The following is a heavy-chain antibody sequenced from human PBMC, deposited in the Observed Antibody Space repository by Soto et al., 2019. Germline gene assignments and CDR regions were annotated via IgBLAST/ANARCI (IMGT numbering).Heavy chain of an antibody. Sequence: GESLKISCKGSGYNFNRYWIGWVRQMPGKGLEWMGVIYPGDSDSRYSPSLQGQVTISADKSSSAAYLQWSSLQASDTATYYCAREAPDMITFGGVIVSGGFYDYWGQGTLVTVSS. CDR3: AREAPDMITFGGVIVSGGFYDY. V-gene: IGHV5-51*01. CDR1: GYNFNRYW. CDR2: IYPGDSDS. J-gene: IGHJ4*02. D-gene: IGHD3-16*02.